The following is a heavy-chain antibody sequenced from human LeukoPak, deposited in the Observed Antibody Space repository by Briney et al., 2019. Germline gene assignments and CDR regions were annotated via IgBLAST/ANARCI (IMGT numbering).Heavy chain of an antibody. J-gene: IGHJ6*03. CDR1: GGSFSGYY. V-gene: IGHV4-34*01. CDR2: INHSGST. CDR3: ARGLKRYPHLGYYYMDV. Sequence: SETLSLTCAVYGGSFSGYYWSWIRQPPGKGLELIGEINHSGSTNYNRSLKSRVTISVDTSKNQFSLKLSSGTAADTAVYYCARGLKRYPHLGYYYMDVWGEGTTVTVSS. D-gene: IGHD3-9*01.